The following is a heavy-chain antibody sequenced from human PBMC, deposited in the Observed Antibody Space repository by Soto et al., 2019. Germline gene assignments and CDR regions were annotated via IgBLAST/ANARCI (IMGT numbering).Heavy chain of an antibody. Sequence: EVQLVESGGGLVHPGGSLRLSCAASGFTFSDYSMNWVRQAPGKGLEWVAYISSDSKTIFYADSVKGRFTISRDNAKNSLYQQMNNLRAEDTAVFYCARVGLPSRIAARRDFDFWGQGTLVTVSS. J-gene: IGHJ4*02. V-gene: IGHV3-48*01. CDR1: GFTFSDYS. D-gene: IGHD6-6*01. CDR2: ISSDSKTI. CDR3: ARVGLPSRIAARRDFDF.